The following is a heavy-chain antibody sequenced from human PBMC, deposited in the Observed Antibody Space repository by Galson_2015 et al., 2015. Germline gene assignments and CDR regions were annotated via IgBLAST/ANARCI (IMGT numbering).Heavy chain of an antibody. D-gene: IGHD3-3*01. CDR3: ARALYYDFWSGRNNWYFDL. V-gene: IGHV3-23*01. CDR2: ISGSGASGSGTST. J-gene: IGHJ2*01. Sequence: LRLSCADSGSTFSIYARSWVRQAPGKGLEWVSTISGSGASGSGTSTYYADSVKGRFTISGDNSKNTLYLQMNSLRAEDTAVYYCARALYYDFWSGRNNWYFDLWGRGTLVTVSS. CDR1: GSTFSIYA.